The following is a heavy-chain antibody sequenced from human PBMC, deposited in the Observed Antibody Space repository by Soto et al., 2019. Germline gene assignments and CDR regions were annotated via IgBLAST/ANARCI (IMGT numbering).Heavy chain of an antibody. CDR3: AREDRYCRGSSCSITGDAFDI. CDR2: VSNDGDT. CDR1: GLLVNSTY. D-gene: IGHD2-15*01. Sequence: GGSLRLSCAASGLLVNSTYMNWVRQAPGKGLEWVAVVSNDGDTHYADSVRGRFSLSRDISTNTLHLQMSSLRVEDTAVYYCAREDRYCRGSSCSITGDAFDIWGQGTMVTVSS. J-gene: IGHJ3*02. V-gene: IGHV3-66*01.